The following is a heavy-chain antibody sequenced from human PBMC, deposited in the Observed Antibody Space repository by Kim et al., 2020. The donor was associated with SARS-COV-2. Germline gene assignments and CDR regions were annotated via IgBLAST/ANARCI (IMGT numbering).Heavy chain of an antibody. V-gene: IGHV4-39*07. Sequence: SLKSRVTISVDTSKNQFSLKLSSVTAADTAVYYCARGGFYGSGDGDAFDIWGQGTMVTVSS. J-gene: IGHJ3*02. D-gene: IGHD3-10*01. CDR3: ARGGFYGSGDGDAFDI.